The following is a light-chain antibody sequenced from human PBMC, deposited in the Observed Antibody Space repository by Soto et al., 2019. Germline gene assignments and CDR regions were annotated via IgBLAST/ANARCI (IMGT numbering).Light chain of an antibody. J-gene: IGKJ1*01. CDR1: QSVSSSY. Sequence: EIVLTQSPGTLSLSPGERATLSCRASQSVSSSYLAWYQQKPGQAPRLLIYGASSRATGIPDRFSGSGSGTYFTLTISRQEPEDFAVYYCQQDGSSPTWTFGQGTKVEIK. CDR2: GAS. CDR3: QQDGSSPTWT. V-gene: IGKV3-20*01.